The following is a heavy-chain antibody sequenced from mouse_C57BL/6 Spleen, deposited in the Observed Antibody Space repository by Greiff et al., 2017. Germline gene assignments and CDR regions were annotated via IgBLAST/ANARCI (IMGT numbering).Heavy chain of an antibody. CDR3: VTYYYGSSDGYFDV. V-gene: IGHV1-55*01. D-gene: IGHD1-1*01. Sequence: QVQLQQPGAELVKPGASVKMSCKASGYTFTSYWITWVKQRPGQGLEWIGDIYPGSGSTNYNEKFKSKATLTVDTSSSTAYMQLSSLTSEDSAVYYCVTYYYGSSDGYFDVWGTGTTVTVSS. CDR2: IYPGSGST. J-gene: IGHJ1*03. CDR1: GYTFTSYW.